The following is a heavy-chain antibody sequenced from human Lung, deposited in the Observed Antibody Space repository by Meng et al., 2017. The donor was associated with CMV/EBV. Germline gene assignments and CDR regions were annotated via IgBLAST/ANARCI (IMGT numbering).Heavy chain of an antibody. Sequence: GESLKISCAASGFTFSSYSMNWVRQAPGKGLEWVSSISSSSSYIYYADSVKGRFTISRDNAKNSLYLQMNSLRAEDTAVYYCARGCSSTSCYSDAFEIWGQGTMVTVSS. J-gene: IGHJ3*02. CDR1: GFTFSSYS. CDR2: ISSSSSYI. V-gene: IGHV3-21*01. D-gene: IGHD2-2*01. CDR3: ARGCSSTSCYSDAFEI.